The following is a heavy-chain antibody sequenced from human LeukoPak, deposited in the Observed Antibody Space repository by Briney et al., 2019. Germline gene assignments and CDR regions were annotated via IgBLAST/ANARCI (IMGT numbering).Heavy chain of an antibody. CDR1: GFTFSSYW. D-gene: IGHD1-26*01. CDR3: AREVVVGASRWPFGFDY. J-gene: IGHJ4*02. V-gene: IGHV3-7*01. Sequence: SGGSLRLSCAASGFTFSSYWMSWVRQAPGKGLEWVANIKQDGSEKYYVDSVKGRFTISRDNAKNSLYLQMNSLRAEDTAVYYCAREVVVGASRWPFGFDYWGQGTLVTVSS. CDR2: IKQDGSEK.